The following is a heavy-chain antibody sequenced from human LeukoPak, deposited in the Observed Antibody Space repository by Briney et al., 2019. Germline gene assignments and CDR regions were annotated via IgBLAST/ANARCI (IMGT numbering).Heavy chain of an antibody. CDR3: AILLGYCSSTSCYAYFDY. J-gene: IGHJ4*02. CDR1: GLNVSSSY. V-gene: IGHV4-59*05. CDR2: IYYSGST. Sequence: GSLRLSCAASGLNVSSSYMSWVRQAPGKGLEWIGSIYYSGSTYYNPSLKSRVTISVDTSKNQFSLKLSSVTAADTAVYYCAILLGYCSSTSCYAYFDYWGQGTLVTVSS. D-gene: IGHD2-2*01.